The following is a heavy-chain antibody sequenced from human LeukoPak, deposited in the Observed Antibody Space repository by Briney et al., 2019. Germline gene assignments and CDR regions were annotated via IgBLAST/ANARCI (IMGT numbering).Heavy chain of an antibody. V-gene: IGHV1-46*01. D-gene: IGHD3-10*01. CDR1: GYTFTSYY. Sequence: ASVKVSCKASGYTFTSYYMHWVRQAPGQGLEWMGIINPSGGSTNYAEKFQGRVTMTRDTSTSTVYMELSSLRPDDTAVYYCARYSRRGVVPAAFDIWGQGTMVIVSS. J-gene: IGHJ3*02. CDR2: INPSGGST. CDR3: ARYSRRGVVPAAFDI.